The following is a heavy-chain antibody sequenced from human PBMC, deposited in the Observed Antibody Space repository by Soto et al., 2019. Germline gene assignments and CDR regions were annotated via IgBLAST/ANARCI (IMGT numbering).Heavy chain of an antibody. CDR2: INAGNGNT. CDR1: GYTFTSYA. J-gene: IGHJ6*02. V-gene: IGHV1-3*01. D-gene: IGHD3-10*01. CDR3: ASSRITMVPYGMDV. Sequence: QVQLVQSGAEVKKPGASVKVSCKASGYTFTSYAMHWVRQAPGQRLEWMGWINAGNGNTKYSQKFQGRVTITRDTPXSTAYMEMSSLRSEDTAVYYCASSRITMVPYGMDVWGQGTTVTVSS.